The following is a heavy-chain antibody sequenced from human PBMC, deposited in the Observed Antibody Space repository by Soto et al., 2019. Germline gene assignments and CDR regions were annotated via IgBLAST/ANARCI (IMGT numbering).Heavy chain of an antibody. D-gene: IGHD5-18*01. J-gene: IGHJ4*02. CDR1: GGSISSSTYY. CDR3: ARTLYSYGPRFDY. Sequence: PSETLSLTCTVSGGSISSSTYYWGWMRQPPGKGLEWIASFFIGGNTYYNPSLKSRVTISVDTSKNQFSLKLSSVTAADTAVYYCARTLYSYGPRFDYWGQGTLVTVSS. CDR2: FFIGGNT. V-gene: IGHV4-39*07.